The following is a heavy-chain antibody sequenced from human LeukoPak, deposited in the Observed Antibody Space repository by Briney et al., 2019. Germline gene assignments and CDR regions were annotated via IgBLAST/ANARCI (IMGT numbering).Heavy chain of an antibody. V-gene: IGHV3-11*03. Sequence: GGSLRLSCAASGFTFSDYYMSWIRQAPGKGLEWVSYISSSSSYTNYADSVKGRFTISRDNAKNSLYLQMNSLRAEDTAVYYCASPSSEYGDYFDHWGQGTLVTVSS. CDR2: ISSSSSYT. CDR3: ASPSSEYGDYFDH. J-gene: IGHJ4*02. CDR1: GFTFSDYY. D-gene: IGHD4-17*01.